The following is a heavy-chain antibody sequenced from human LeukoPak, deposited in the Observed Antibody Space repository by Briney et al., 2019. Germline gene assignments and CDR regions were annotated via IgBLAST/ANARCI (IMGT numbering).Heavy chain of an antibody. Sequence: GGSLRLSCAASGFTFSSYAMSWVRQAPGKGLEWVSAISGSGGSTYYADSVKGRFTISRDNAKNSLYLQIYSLRAEDTAVYYCARHIQRLNPAAGAFDIWGHGTMVTVSS. V-gene: IGHV3-23*01. D-gene: IGHD6-13*01. CDR3: ARHIQRLNPAAGAFDI. J-gene: IGHJ3*02. CDR1: GFTFSSYA. CDR2: ISGSGGST.